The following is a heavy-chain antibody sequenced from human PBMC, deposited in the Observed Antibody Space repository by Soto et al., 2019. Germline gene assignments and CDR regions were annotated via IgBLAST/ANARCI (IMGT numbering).Heavy chain of an antibody. CDR3: ARGGGYCSGGRCYTLSTPFDY. Sequence: ASVKVSCKASGYTFTSYAMHWVRQAPGQRLEWMGWINAGNGNTKYSQKFQGRVTITRDTSASTAYMELSSLRSEDTAVYYCARGGGYCSGGRCYTLSTPFDYWRQGTLVSVSS. CDR1: GYTFTSYA. J-gene: IGHJ4*02. V-gene: IGHV1-3*01. D-gene: IGHD2-15*01. CDR2: INAGNGNT.